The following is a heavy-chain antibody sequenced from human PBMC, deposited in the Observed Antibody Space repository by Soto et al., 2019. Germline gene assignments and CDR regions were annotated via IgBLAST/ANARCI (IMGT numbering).Heavy chain of an antibody. Sequence: VKVSCKASGYIFTNYYIHWVRQAPGQGLEWMAIINPSGGSTNYAQKFQGRVTLARDTFTNTVYMELSSLRSEDTAIYYCARDLTSGDYWGQGTLVTVSS. CDR3: ARDLTSGDY. V-gene: IGHV1-46*01. J-gene: IGHJ4*02. D-gene: IGHD7-27*01. CDR2: INPSGGST. CDR1: GYIFTNYY.